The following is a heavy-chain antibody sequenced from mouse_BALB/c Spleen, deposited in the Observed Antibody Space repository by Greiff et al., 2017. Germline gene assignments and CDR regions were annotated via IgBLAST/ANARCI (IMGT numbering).Heavy chain of an antibody. CDR3: AQDRYYFDY. D-gene: IGHD2-14*01. CDR1: GYTFTSYW. CDR2: INPSTGYT. Sequence: QVQLQQSGAELAKPGASVKMSCKASGYTFTSYWMHWVKQRPGQGLEWIGYINPSTGYTEYNQKFKDKATLTADKSSSTAYMQLSSLTSEDSAVYYCAQDRYYFDYWGQGTTLTVSS. J-gene: IGHJ2*01. V-gene: IGHV1-7*01.